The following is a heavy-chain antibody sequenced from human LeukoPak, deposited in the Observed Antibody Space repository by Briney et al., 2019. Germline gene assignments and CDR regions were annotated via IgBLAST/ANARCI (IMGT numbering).Heavy chain of an antibody. J-gene: IGHJ4*02. V-gene: IGHV4-39*01. CDR2: IYYSGST. CDR3: ARRYIAVAGTSKTGFDY. D-gene: IGHD6-19*01. Sequence: PSETPSLTCIVSGGSISSSSYYWGWIRQPPGKGLEWIGSIYYSGSTYYNPSLKSRVTISVDTSKNQFSLKLSSVTAADTAVYYCARRYIAVAGTSKTGFDYWGQGTLVTVSS. CDR1: GGSISSSSYY.